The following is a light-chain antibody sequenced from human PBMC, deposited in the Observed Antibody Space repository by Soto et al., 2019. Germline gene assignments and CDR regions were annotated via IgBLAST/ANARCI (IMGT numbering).Light chain of an antibody. Sequence: DIQMTQSPSSLSASVGDRVTITCRASQGISNYLAWYQQKPGKVPKLLIYAASTFQQGVPSRFSGSGSWTDFTVTISSLQPEDVATYCCQKYNSAPHTFGQGTKLEIK. V-gene: IGKV1-27*01. CDR3: QKYNSAPHT. CDR1: QGISNY. J-gene: IGKJ2*01. CDR2: AAS.